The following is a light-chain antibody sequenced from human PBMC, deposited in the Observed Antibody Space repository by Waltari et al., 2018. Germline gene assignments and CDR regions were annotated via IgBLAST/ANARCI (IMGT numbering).Light chain of an antibody. Sequence: QSVVTQPPSASVTPGQRVTISCFGSSFNIGSNSVNWYQQLPETAPKLLIYNNNQRPSGVPDRISGSKSGTSASLAISGLQSEDEADYYCAAWDDSLNGYVFGTGTKVTVL. CDR2: NNN. V-gene: IGLV1-44*01. J-gene: IGLJ1*01. CDR1: SFNIGSNS. CDR3: AAWDDSLNGYV.